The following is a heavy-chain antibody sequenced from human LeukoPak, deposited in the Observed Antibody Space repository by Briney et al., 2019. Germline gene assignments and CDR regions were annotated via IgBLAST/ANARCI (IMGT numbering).Heavy chain of an antibody. J-gene: IGHJ4*02. D-gene: IGHD2-21*02. CDR3: ARVRGDYYFDY. CDR1: GGSISSYY. V-gene: IGHV4-59*01. Sequence: SETLSLTCTVSGGSISSYYWSWIRQPPGKGLEWIGYIYYSGSTNYNPSLKSRVTISVDTSKNQFSLKLSSVTAAGTAVYYCARVRGDYYFDYWGQGTLVTVSS. CDR2: IYYSGST.